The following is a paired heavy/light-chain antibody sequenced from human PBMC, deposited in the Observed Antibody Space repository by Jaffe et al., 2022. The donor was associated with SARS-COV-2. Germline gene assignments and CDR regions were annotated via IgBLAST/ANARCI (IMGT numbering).Light chain of an antibody. CDR3: ISYTSSNSLVI. CDR2: DVS. CDR1: SSDVGGHNF. Sequence: QSALTQPASVSGSPGQSITISCTGTSSDVGGHNFVSWYQQHPGKAPKLMIFDVSNRPSGVSNRFSGSKSGNTASLTISGLQAEDEADYYCISYTSSNSLVIFGGGTKLTVL. V-gene: IGLV2-14*01. J-gene: IGLJ2*01.
Heavy chain of an antibody. CDR2: IYPEDSDT. J-gene: IGHJ4*02. V-gene: IGHV5-51*01. CDR3: ARQYDSGRGPDY. CDR1: GYSFDTNW. D-gene: IGHD3-22*01. Sequence: EVQLVQSGAEVKKPGESLKISCKGSGYSFDTNWIAWVRQMPGKGLEWMGIIYPEDSDTRYSPSFQGQVTISADKSINTAYLQWSSLKASDTGMYYCARQYDSGRGPDYWGQGTLVTVSS.